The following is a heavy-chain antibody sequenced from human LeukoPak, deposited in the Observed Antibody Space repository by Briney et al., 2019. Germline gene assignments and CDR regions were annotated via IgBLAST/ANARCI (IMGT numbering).Heavy chain of an antibody. D-gene: IGHD6-19*01. Sequence: SETLSLTCAVYGGSFSGYYWSWIRQPPGKGLEWIGEINHSGSTNYNPSLKSRVTISVDTSKNQFSLKLSSVTAADTAVYYCARGRSRYSSGWYNWFDPWGQGTLVTVSS. CDR3: ARGRSRYSSGWYNWFDP. CDR1: GGSFSGYY. J-gene: IGHJ5*02. V-gene: IGHV4-34*01. CDR2: INHSGST.